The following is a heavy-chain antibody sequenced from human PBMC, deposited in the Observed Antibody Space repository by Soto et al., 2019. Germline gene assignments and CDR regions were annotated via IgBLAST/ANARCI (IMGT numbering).Heavy chain of an antibody. D-gene: IGHD6-19*01. CDR2: ISSSSSYI. Sequence: GGSLRLSCAASGFTFSSYSMNWVRQAPGKGLEWVSSISSSSSYIYYADSVKGRFTISRDNAKNSLYLQINSLRAEDTAVYYCARDNGIAVAGDAFDIWGQGTMVTVSS. CDR1: GFTFSSYS. CDR3: ARDNGIAVAGDAFDI. J-gene: IGHJ3*02. V-gene: IGHV3-21*01.